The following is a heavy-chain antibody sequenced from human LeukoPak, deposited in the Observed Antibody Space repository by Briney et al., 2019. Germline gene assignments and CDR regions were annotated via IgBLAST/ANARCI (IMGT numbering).Heavy chain of an antibody. Sequence: QPGGSLRLSCAASGFSFNSNGMHWVRQAPGRGLEWLAVTWYDGSRKYYADSVMGRFTISRDNSKNTLYLQMNSLRAEDTAVYYCAKVWAVAGHFDYWGQGTLVTVSS. J-gene: IGHJ4*02. CDR3: AKVWAVAGHFDY. CDR1: GFSFNSNG. V-gene: IGHV3-33*06. CDR2: TWYDGSRK. D-gene: IGHD6-19*01.